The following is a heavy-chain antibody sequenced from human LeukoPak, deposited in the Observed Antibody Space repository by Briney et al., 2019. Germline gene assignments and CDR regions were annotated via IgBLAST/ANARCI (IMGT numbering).Heavy chain of an antibody. V-gene: IGHV3-11*04. CDR2: ISSSGSTI. D-gene: IGHD1-14*01. CDR1: GFTFSDYY. CDR3: ARERPDYYCYMDV. J-gene: IGHJ6*03. Sequence: SGGSLRLSCAASGFTFSDYYMSWIRQAPGKGLEWVSYISSSGSTIYYADSVKGRFTISRDNAKNSLYLQMNSLRAEDTAVYYCARERPDYYCYMDVWGKGTTVTVSS.